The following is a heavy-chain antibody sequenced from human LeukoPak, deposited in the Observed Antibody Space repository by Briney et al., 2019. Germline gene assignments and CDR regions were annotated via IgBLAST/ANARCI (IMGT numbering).Heavy chain of an antibody. CDR3: AIRNEYSGYALDY. CDR2: INHSGST. J-gene: IGHJ4*02. Sequence: SETLSLTCAVDGGSFSGYYWSWIRQPPGKGLEWIGEINHSGSTNYNPSLKSRVTISVDTSKNQFSLKLSSVTAADTAVYYCAIRNEYSGYALDYWGQGALVTVSS. CDR1: GGSFSGYY. V-gene: IGHV4-34*01. D-gene: IGHD5-12*01.